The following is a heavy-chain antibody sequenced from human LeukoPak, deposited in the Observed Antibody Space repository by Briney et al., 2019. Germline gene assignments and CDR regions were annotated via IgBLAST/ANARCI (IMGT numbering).Heavy chain of an antibody. CDR1: GYTFITYG. CDR3: AREGGFGYDFTGFDY. CDR2: ISAYNGDT. J-gene: IGHJ4*02. Sequence: ASVKVSCKASGYTFITYGINWVRQAPGQGLEWMGWISAYNGDTKYALSLQGRPTMITDTSTRTAYMELGSLGSDDTAVYYCAREGGFGYDFTGFDYWGQGTLVTVSS. V-gene: IGHV1-18*01. D-gene: IGHD5-12*01.